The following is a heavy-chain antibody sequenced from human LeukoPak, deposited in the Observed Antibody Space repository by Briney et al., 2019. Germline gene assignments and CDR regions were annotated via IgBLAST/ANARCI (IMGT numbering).Heavy chain of an antibody. J-gene: IGHJ5*02. V-gene: IGHV3-21*01. D-gene: IGHD5-24*01. CDR1: GFTFSSYS. Sequence: GGSLRLSCAASGFTFSSYSMNWVRQAPGKGLEWVSSISSSSSSYIYYADSVKGRFTISRDNAKNSLYLEMNSLSADDTALYYCARDGSPEASINYFDTWGQGTPVTVSS. CDR2: ISSSSSSYI. CDR3: ARDGSPEASINYFDT.